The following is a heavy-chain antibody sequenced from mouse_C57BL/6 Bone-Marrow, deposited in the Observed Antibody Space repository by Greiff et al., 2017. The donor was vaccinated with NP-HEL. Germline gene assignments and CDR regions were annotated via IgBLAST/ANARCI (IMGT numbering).Heavy chain of an antibody. CDR2: IDPETGGT. CDR3: TRWTWVITTVVDFDY. J-gene: IGHJ2*01. CDR1: GYTFTDYE. D-gene: IGHD1-1*01. Sequence: QVQLQQSGAELVRPGASVTLSCKASGYTFTDYEMHWVKQTPVHGLEWIGAIDPETGGTAYNQKFKGKAILTADKSSSTAYMELRSLTSEDSAVYYCTRWTWVITTVVDFDYWGQGTTLTVSS. V-gene: IGHV1-15*01.